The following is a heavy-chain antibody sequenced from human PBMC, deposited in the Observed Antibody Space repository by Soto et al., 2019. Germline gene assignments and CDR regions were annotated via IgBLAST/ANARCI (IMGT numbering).Heavy chain of an antibody. J-gene: IGHJ4*02. CDR1: GFTFSSYW. D-gene: IGHD3-9*01. V-gene: IGHV3-74*01. Sequence: PGGSLRLSCAASGFTFSSYWMHWVRQAPGKGLVWVSRINTDGSSTNYADSVKGRFTISRDNAKNTLYLQMNSLRAEDTAVYYCARGGLYDSLTGYYSSLGFDYWGQGTLVTVS. CDR2: INTDGSST. CDR3: ARGGLYDSLTGYYSSLGFDY.